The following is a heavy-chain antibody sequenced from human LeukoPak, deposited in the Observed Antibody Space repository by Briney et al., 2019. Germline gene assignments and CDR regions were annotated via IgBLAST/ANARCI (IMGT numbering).Heavy chain of an antibody. V-gene: IGHV3-48*01. CDR2: ISSDSGTL. J-gene: IGHJ4*02. Sequence: GVSLRLSCAASGFTFRTYSMNWVRQAPGGGLEWGTYISSDSGTLYYADSVKGRFPNARDNAKNLLYLQINSRRAEDTAGYYCATPFDYWGQGTRVSVPS. CDR1: GFTFRTYS. CDR3: ATPFDY.